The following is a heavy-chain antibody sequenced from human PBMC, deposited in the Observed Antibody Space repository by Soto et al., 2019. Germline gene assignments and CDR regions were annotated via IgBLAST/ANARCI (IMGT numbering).Heavy chain of an antibody. D-gene: IGHD6-25*01. CDR2: IYPRDSDT. V-gene: IGHV5-51*01. CDR3: ARTGAADAFQI. J-gene: IGHJ3*02. CDR1: GYSFTSYW. Sequence: GESLKISCKGSGYSFTSYWIGWVRQMPGKGLECMGIIYPRDSDTRYNPSFQGQVTISVDKSISTAYLQWSSLKTSDTAMYYCARTGAADAFQIWGQGTMVTVSS.